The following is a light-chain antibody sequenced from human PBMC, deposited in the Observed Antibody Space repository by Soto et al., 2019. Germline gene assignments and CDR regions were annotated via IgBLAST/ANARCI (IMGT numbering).Light chain of an antibody. CDR1: QSVGSN. CDR2: GAS. CDR3: QQYNNWPLT. V-gene: IGKV3-15*01. Sequence: EIVMTQSPATLSVSPGERATLSCRASQSVGSNLARYQQKSGQAPRLLIYGASTRATGIPARFSGSGSGTEFTLTISSLQSEDFAVYYCQQYNNWPLTFGGGTKVEIK. J-gene: IGKJ4*01.